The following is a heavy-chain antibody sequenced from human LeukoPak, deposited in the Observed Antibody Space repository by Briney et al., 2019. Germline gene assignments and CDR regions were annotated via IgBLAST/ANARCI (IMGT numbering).Heavy chain of an antibody. V-gene: IGHV3-23*01. D-gene: IGHD5-24*01. J-gene: IGHJ4*02. CDR2: ISGSGGST. CDR1: GFIFSSYA. CDR3: QWGEMATGRFDY. Sequence: PGGPLRLSCAASGFIFSSYAMSWVRQAPGKGLEWVSAISGSGGSTYYADSVKGRFTISRDNSKNTLYLQMNSLRAEDTAVYYCQWGEMATGRFDYWGQGTLVTVSS.